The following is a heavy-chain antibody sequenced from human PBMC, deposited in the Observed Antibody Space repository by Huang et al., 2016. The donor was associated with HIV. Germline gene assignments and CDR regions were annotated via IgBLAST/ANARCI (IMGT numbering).Heavy chain of an antibody. CDR3: AREYYYDNSGYYFDY. D-gene: IGHD3-22*01. J-gene: IGHJ4*02. CDR2: IIPIFGTP. CDR1: GGTFTTYT. Sequence: QVQLVQSGAEVKKPGSSVKVSCKASGGTFTTYTITWVRQDPGQGLEWMGGIIPIFGTPNYAQKCQGRVTITADESTSTAYMELSSLRSEDTAVYYCAREYYYDNSGYYFDYWGQGTLVTVSS. V-gene: IGHV1-69*13.